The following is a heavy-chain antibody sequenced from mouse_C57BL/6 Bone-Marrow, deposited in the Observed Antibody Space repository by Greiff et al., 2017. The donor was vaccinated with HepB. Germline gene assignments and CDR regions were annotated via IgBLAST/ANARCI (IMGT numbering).Heavy chain of an antibody. CDR2: ILPGSGST. J-gene: IGHJ1*03. V-gene: IGHV1-9*01. D-gene: IGHD2-5*01. Sequence: QVQLQQSGAELMKPGASVKLSCKATGYTFTGYWIEWVKQRPGHGLEWIGEILPGSGSTNYNDKFKGKATFTADTSSNTAYMQLSSLTTEDSAIYYCARGDSNYDWYFDVWGTGTTVTVSS. CDR1: GYTFTGYW. CDR3: ARGDSNYDWYFDV.